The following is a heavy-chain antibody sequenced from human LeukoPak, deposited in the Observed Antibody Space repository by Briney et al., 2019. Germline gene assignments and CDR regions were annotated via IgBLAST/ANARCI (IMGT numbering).Heavy chain of an antibody. D-gene: IGHD3-16*01. J-gene: IGHJ4*02. Sequence: ASVKVSCKASGYTFTGYYMHWVRQAPGQGLEWMGWINPNSGGTNYAQKFQGRVTMTRDTSISTACMELSRLRSDDTAVYYCARAARGSPRNYFDYWGQGTLVTVSS. V-gene: IGHV1-2*02. CDR3: ARAARGSPRNYFDY. CDR2: INPNSGGT. CDR1: GYTFTGYY.